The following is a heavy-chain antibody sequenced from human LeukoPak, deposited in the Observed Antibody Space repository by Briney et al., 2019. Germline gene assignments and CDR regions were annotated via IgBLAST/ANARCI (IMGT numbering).Heavy chain of an antibody. CDR3: AKDRYSGLNTIDY. CDR1: GFTFSGYG. D-gene: IGHD6-13*01. V-gene: IGHV3-30*18. Sequence: GGSLRLSCAASGFTFSGYGMHWVRQSPGKGLEWVAVISYDGSYKFYADSVKGRFTISRDNSKSTLYLQMNSLRAEDTAVYYCAKDRYSGLNTIDYWGQGTLVTVSS. CDR2: ISYDGSYK. J-gene: IGHJ4*02.